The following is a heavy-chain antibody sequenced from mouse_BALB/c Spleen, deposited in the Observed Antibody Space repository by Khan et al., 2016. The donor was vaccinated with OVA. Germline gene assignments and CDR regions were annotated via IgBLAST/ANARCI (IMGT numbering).Heavy chain of an antibody. CDR2: IWAGGST. J-gene: IGHJ2*01. CDR1: GFSLTSYG. Sequence: QVQLQQPGPGLVAPSQSLSITCTVSGFSLTSYGVHLVSHPPGKGLEWLGVIWAGGSTNYNSALMSRLSISKDNSKSKVFLKMNSLQTDDTAMYYCARLEDIWGQGTTLTVSS. V-gene: IGHV2-9*02. D-gene: IGHD1-3*01. CDR3: ARLEDI.